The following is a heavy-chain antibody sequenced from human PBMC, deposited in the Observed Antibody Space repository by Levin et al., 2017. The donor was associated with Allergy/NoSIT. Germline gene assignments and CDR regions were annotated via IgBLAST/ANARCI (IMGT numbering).Heavy chain of an antibody. Sequence: SLKISCAASGFTFDDYAMHWVRQVPGKGLEWVSGISWNSGSIVYADSVKGRFTISRDNAKNSLYLQMNTLRAEDTALYYCAKGGRDGYNFPVDFGYGGQGTLVTVSS. V-gene: IGHV3-9*01. D-gene: IGHD5-24*01. J-gene: IGHJ4*02. CDR2: ISWNSGSI. CDR1: GFTFDDYA. CDR3: AKGGRDGYNFPVDFGY.